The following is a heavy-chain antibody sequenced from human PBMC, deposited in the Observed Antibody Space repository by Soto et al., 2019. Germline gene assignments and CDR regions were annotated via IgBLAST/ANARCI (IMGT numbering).Heavy chain of an antibody. CDR1: SGSISFYY. Sequence: PSETLSGTCTVSSGSISFYYWSWIRQPPGKGLEWIGYIYYSGSTNYNPSLKSRVTISVDTSKNQFSLKLSSVTAADTAVYYCARGNDYGDYYFDYWGQGTLVTVS. D-gene: IGHD4-17*01. CDR2: IYYSGST. CDR3: ARGNDYGDYYFDY. J-gene: IGHJ4*02. V-gene: IGHV4-59*01.